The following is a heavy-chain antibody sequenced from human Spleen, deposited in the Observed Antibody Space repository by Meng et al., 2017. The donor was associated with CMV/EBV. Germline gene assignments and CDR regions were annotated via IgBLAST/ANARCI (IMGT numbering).Heavy chain of an antibody. V-gene: IGHV1-18*01. CDR1: GYTFASYG. CDR3: ARDNNWNYVLDY. D-gene: IGHD1-7*01. J-gene: IGHJ4*02. CDR2: ISGYNGNT. Sequence: ASVKVSCKTSGYTFASYGISWVRQAPGQGLEWMGWISGYNGNTNYAQKLQGRVTMTTDTSTSTAYMELRSLRSDDTAVYYCARDNNWNYVLDYWGQGTLVTVSS.